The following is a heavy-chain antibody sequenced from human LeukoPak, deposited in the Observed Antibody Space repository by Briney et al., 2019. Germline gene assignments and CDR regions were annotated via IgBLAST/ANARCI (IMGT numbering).Heavy chain of an antibody. J-gene: IGHJ3*02. CDR2: INAGNGNT. CDR3: ARVAGLSDAFDI. Sequence: ASVKDSCKASGYTFTSYAMHWVRQAPGQRLEWMGWINAGNGNTKYSQKFQGRVTITRDTSASTAYMELSSLRPEDTAVYYCARVAGLSDAFDIWGQGTMVTVSS. V-gene: IGHV1-3*01. D-gene: IGHD2-15*01. CDR1: GYTFTSYA.